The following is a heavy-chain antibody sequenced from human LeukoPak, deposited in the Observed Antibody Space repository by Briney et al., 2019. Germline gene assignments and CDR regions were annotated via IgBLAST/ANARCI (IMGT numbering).Heavy chain of an antibody. J-gene: IGHJ3*02. D-gene: IGHD5-24*01. CDR2: IYHSGST. CDR3: ARVGGMTTINNAAFDI. CDR1: GGSISSYY. V-gene: IGHV4-59*01. Sequence: SETLSLTCTVSGGSISSYYWSWIRQPPGKGLEWIGYIYHSGSTNYNPSLKSRVTISLDTSKNQFSLKLTSVTAADTAIYYCARVGGMTTINNAAFDIWGQGTMVTVSS.